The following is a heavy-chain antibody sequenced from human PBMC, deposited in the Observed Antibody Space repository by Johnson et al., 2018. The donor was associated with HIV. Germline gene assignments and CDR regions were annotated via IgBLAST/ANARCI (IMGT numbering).Heavy chain of an antibody. Sequence: VQLVESGGGLVQPGRSLRLSCAASGFTFSSYDMHWVRQATGKGLEWVSAIGTAGDTYYPGSVKGRFTISRENAKNSLYLQMNSLRAEDTALYYCARRSGTWDAFEIWGQGTMVTVSS. D-gene: IGHD1-26*01. CDR1: GFTFSSYD. V-gene: IGHV3-13*01. CDR3: ARRSGTWDAFEI. J-gene: IGHJ3*02. CDR2: IGTAGDT.